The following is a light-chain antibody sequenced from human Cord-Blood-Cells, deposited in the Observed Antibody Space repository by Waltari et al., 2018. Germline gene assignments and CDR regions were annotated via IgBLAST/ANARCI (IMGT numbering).Light chain of an antibody. CDR2: GNS. CDR3: QSYDSSLSGSV. J-gene: IGLJ3*02. V-gene: IGLV1-40*01. Sequence: QSVLTQPPSVSGAPGQRVTISCTGSSSNIGAGYDLPWYQQLPRTAPKLLIYGNSHRPSGVPDRFSGSKSGTSASLAITGLQAEDEADYYCQSYDSSLSGSVFGGGTKLTVL. CDR1: SSNIGAGYD.